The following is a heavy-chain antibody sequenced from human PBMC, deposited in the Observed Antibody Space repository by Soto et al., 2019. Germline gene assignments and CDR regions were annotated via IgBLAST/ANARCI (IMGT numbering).Heavy chain of an antibody. CDR3: ASLLHAGVNYYMDV. J-gene: IGHJ6*03. V-gene: IGHV3-11*01. CDR2: ISSSDSTI. D-gene: IGHD3-10*01. Sequence: QVQLVESGGGLVKPGGSLRLSCAASGFTFSDYYMSWIRQASGKGLEWVSYISSSDSTIYYADSVKGRFTISRDNAKNSLSLQMNSLRAEDTAVYYCASLLHAGVNYYMDVWGKGTTVTVSS. CDR1: GFTFSDYY.